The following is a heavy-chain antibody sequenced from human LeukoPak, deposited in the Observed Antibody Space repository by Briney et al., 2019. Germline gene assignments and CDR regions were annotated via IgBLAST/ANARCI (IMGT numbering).Heavy chain of an antibody. CDR3: ARPLTGTLNAFDI. CDR2: INPNSGGT. J-gene: IGHJ3*02. V-gene: IGHV1-2*02. CDR1: GYTFTGYY. D-gene: IGHD1-20*01. Sequence: ASVKVSCKASGYTFTGYYMHWVRQAPGQGLEWMGWINPNSGGTNYALKFQGRVTMTRDTSISTAYMELSRLRSDDTAVYYCARPLTGTLNAFDIWGQGTMVTVSS.